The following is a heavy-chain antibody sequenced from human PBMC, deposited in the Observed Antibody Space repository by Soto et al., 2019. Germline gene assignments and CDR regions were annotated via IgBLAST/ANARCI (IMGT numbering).Heavy chain of an antibody. Sequence: GGSLRLSCAASGFTFDDYAMHWVRQAPGKGLEWVSGISWNSGSIGYADSVKGRFTISRDNAKNSLYLQMNSLRAEDTALYYCAKDKSYDILTGHTGNWFDPWGQGTLVTVSS. CDR1: GFTFDDYA. J-gene: IGHJ5*02. D-gene: IGHD3-9*01. V-gene: IGHV3-9*01. CDR2: ISWNSGSI. CDR3: AKDKSYDILTGHTGNWFDP.